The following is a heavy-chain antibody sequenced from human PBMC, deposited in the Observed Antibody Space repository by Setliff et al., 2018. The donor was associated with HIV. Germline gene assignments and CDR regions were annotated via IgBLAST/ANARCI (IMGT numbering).Heavy chain of an antibody. V-gene: IGHV1-46*01. CDR1: GYTFTSYY. CDR3: ARDFGGYCSSMSCPGLFDP. D-gene: IGHD2-2*01. CDR2: INPSGGST. Sequence: ASVKVSCKASGYTFTSYYMHWVRQAPGQGLEWIGIINPSGGSTSYAQRFQGRVTMTRDTSTSTVYMELSSLRSEDTAVYYCARDFGGYCSSMSCPGLFDPWGQGTLVTVSS. J-gene: IGHJ5*02.